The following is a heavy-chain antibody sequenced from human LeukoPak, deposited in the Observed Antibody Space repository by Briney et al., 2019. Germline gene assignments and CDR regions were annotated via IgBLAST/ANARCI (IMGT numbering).Heavy chain of an antibody. CDR2: TYYRSKWHY. Sequence: SQTLSLTCAISGDSVSRSTAVWNWIRQSPSRGLEWLGRTYYRSKWHYDYAPSVKSRITITVDTSKNQFSLQFNSVTVDDTAVYYCANIASTGPDVFDIWGQGTMVIVSS. J-gene: IGHJ3*02. D-gene: IGHD5-12*01. CDR3: ANIASTGPDVFDI. CDR1: GDSVSRSTAV. V-gene: IGHV6-1*01.